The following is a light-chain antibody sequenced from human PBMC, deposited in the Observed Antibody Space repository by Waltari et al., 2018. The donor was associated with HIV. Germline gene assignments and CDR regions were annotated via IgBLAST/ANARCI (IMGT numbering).Light chain of an antibody. J-gene: IGLJ3*02. CDR3: CSYAGSSTSWV. CDR1: SSDVGGYNY. CDR2: EGS. V-gene: IGLV2-23*01. Sequence: QSALTQPPSASGSPGQSVTISCTGTSSDVGGYNYVSWYQHLPGRAPKLMIYEGSKRPSGVSNRFSGSKSGNTASLTISGLQAEDEADYYCCSYAGSSTSWVFGGGTKLTVL.